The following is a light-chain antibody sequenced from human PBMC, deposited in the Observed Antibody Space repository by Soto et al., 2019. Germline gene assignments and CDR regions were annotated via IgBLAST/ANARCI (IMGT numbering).Light chain of an antibody. CDR1: QHINTW. V-gene: IGKV1-5*01. Sequence: DIQMTQSPSTLSASVGDRVTITCRASQHINTWLAWYQHKPGKAPDLLIYDASSLKSGVPSRFSGSGSGTDFTLTISSLQPDDFATYYCQVYNFYSWTFGQGTKVEMK. J-gene: IGKJ1*01. CDR3: QVYNFYSWT. CDR2: DAS.